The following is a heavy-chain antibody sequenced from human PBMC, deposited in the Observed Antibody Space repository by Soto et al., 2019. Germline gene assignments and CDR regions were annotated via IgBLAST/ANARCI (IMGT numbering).Heavy chain of an antibody. D-gene: IGHD3-22*01. Sequence: ASVKVSCKASGYTFTRSGISWVRQAPGQGLEWLGWINPDNSNTNYAQHLQGRVSLTRDTSISTAYMELSRLRSDDTAVYYCAREKGYYDSSGYYLRPGRNAFDIWGQGTMVTVSS. J-gene: IGHJ3*02. CDR1: GYTFTRSG. CDR2: INPDNSNT. V-gene: IGHV1-18*01. CDR3: AREKGYYDSSGYYLRPGRNAFDI.